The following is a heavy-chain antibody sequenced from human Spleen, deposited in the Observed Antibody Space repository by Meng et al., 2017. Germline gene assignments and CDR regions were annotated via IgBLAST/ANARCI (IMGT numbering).Heavy chain of an antibody. Sequence: GGSLRLSCAASGFTFSSYAMHWVRQAPGKGLEYVSAISSNGGSTYYANSVKGRFTISRDNSKNTLYLQMGSLRAEDMAVYYCARANDIFTGYYGYYYYGMDVWGQGTPVTVSS. V-gene: IGHV3-64*01. CDR2: ISSNGGST. CDR3: ARANDIFTGYYGYYYYGMDV. D-gene: IGHD3-9*01. CDR1: GFTFSSYA. J-gene: IGHJ6*02.